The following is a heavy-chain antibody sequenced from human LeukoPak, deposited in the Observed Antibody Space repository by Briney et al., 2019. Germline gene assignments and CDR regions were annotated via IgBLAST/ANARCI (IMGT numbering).Heavy chain of an antibody. Sequence: PGGSLRLSCTASGFTFGDYAMSWFRQAPGKGLEWVGFIRSKAYGGTTEYAASVKGRFTISRDDSKSIAYLQMNSLKTEDTAVYYCTRDNSQSGYSYGHLDGGDYWGQGILVTVSS. D-gene: IGHD5-18*01. CDR2: IRSKAYGGTT. CDR3: TRDNSQSGYSYGHLDGGDY. J-gene: IGHJ4*02. V-gene: IGHV3-49*03. CDR1: GFTFGDYA.